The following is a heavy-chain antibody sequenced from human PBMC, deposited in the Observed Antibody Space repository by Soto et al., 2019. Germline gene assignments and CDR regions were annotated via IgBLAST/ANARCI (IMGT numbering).Heavy chain of an antibody. CDR3: VKLMGTGWYAGYY. J-gene: IGHJ4*02. Sequence: EVQLVESGGGLVQPGGSLRLSCAASGFIFNSYSMTWARQAPGKGLEWVSYISGRSSTIFYADSVKGRFTISRDNAKNSMYLQMNSLRDEDTAVYYCVKLMGTGWYAGYYWGQGTLVTVSS. V-gene: IGHV3-48*02. D-gene: IGHD6-19*01. CDR1: GFIFNSYS. CDR2: ISGRSSTI.